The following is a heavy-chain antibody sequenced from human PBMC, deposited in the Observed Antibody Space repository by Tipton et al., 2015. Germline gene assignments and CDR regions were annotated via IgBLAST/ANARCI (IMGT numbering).Heavy chain of an antibody. CDR3: ARGDCSSTSCPIMGFNGMDV. D-gene: IGHD2-2*01. J-gene: IGHJ6*02. CDR2: ISGYNGNS. V-gene: IGHV1-18*01. CDR1: GYTFTSYG. Sequence: QVQLVQSGAEVRKPGASVKVSCKAFGYTFTSYGMSWVRQAPGQGLEWMGWISGYNGNSHYGQKIQGRVPMTTDTSTGLVHMELTGPRPGDTAVFYRARGDCSSTSCPIMGFNGMDVWGQGTTVTVSS.